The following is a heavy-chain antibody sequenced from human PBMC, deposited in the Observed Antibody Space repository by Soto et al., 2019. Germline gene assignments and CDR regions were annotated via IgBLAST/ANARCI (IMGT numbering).Heavy chain of an antibody. CDR3: ARGLCSGGSCYVLDY. Sequence: QVQLVQSGAEVKKPGASVKFSCKASGYTLTNAYMHWVRQAPGQGFEWMGIINPTGGSTNYAQKFEDRVTMTRDTSTNTVYMVLSSLRSEDTDVYDCARGLCSGGSCYVLDYWGQGAQVTVSS. J-gene: IGHJ4*02. V-gene: IGHV1-46*01. D-gene: IGHD2-15*01. CDR1: GYTLTNAY. CDR2: INPTGGST.